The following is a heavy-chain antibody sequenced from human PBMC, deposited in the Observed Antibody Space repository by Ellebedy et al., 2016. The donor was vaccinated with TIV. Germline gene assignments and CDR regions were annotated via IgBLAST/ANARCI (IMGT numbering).Heavy chain of an antibody. J-gene: IGHJ4*02. CDR1: GITFSSYG. D-gene: IGHD6-19*01. CDR2: LSYDGSIK. V-gene: IGHV3-30*18. CDR3: AKGGSIAVAGNANN. Sequence: PGGSLRLSCAASGITFSSYGMHWVRQAPGKGLEWVAALSYDGSIKFYVDSVKGRFTIYRDNSKNTLYLQMNSLRAEDTAVYYCAKGGSIAVAGNANNWGQGTLVTVSS.